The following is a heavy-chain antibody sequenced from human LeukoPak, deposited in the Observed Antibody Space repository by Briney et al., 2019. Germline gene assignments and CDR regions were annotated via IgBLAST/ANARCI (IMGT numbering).Heavy chain of an antibody. D-gene: IGHD5-18*01. V-gene: IGHV4-34*01. CDR1: GGSFSGYY. J-gene: IGHJ4*02. CDR2: INHSGST. Sequence: SETLSLTCAVYGGSFSGYYWSWIRQPPGKGLEWIGEINHSGSTNYNPSLKSRVTISVDTSKNQFSLKLSSVTAADTAVYYCAAGGGIQLWSYFDYWGQGTLVTVSS. CDR3: AAGGGIQLWSYFDY.